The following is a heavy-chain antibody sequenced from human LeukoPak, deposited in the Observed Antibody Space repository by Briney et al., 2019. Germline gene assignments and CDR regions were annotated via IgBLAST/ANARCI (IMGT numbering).Heavy chain of an antibody. CDR1: GFPFSSYP. CDR2: ITASGDST. Sequence: QSGGSLRLSCAGSGFPFSSYPISWVRQPPGKGLEWVSAITASGDSTYSADSVKGRFTISRDNAKNSLYLQMNSLRAEDTALYYCAKGKWYSGTYHFDYWGQGTLVTVSS. CDR3: AKGKWYSGTYHFDY. D-gene: IGHD1-26*01. J-gene: IGHJ4*02. V-gene: IGHV3-23*01.